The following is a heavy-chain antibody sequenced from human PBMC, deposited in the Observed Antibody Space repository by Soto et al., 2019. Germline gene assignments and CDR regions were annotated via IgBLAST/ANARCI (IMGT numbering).Heavy chain of an antibody. Sequence: QVQLVQSGAEVKKPGSSVKVSCKASGGTFSSYTISWVRQAPGQGLEWMGRIIPILGIANYAQKFQGRVTITADKSTSTAYMERSSLRAEDTAVYYCARGDCSGGSCYSDFSYGMDVWGQGTTVTVSS. CDR3: ARGDCSGGSCYSDFSYGMDV. J-gene: IGHJ6*02. CDR2: IIPILGIA. D-gene: IGHD2-15*01. V-gene: IGHV1-69*02. CDR1: GGTFSSYT.